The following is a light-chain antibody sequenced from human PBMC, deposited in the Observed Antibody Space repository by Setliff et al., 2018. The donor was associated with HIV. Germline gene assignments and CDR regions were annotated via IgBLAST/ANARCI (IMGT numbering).Light chain of an antibody. Sequence: QSALTQPASVSGSPGQSITISCTGTSSDIGDYSYVSWYQHHPGKAPKLIIFDVRNRPSGVSTRFSASKSATTASLTISGLQAEDEADYYCSSYRRSVTPLVFGTGTKVTVL. J-gene: IGLJ1*01. CDR2: DVR. V-gene: IGLV2-14*03. CDR3: SSYRRSVTPLV. CDR1: SSDIGDYSY.